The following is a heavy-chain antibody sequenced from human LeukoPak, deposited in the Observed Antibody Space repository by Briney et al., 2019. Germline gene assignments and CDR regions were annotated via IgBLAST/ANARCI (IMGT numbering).Heavy chain of an antibody. CDR3: ARIIRRAGDHNWFDP. CDR1: GYTFTGYY. V-gene: IGHV1-2*02. D-gene: IGHD7-27*01. CDR2: INPNSGGT. Sequence: ASVKVSCKASGYTFTGYYMHWVRQAPGQGLEWMGWINPNSGGTDYAQKFQGRVTMTRDTSISTAYMELSRLRSDDTAVYYCARIIRRAGDHNWFDPWGQGTLVTVSS. J-gene: IGHJ5*02.